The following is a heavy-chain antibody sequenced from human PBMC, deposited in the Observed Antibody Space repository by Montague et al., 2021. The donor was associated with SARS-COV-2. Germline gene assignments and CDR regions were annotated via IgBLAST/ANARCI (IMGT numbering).Heavy chain of an antibody. J-gene: IGHJ6*02. V-gene: IGHV4-61*02. CDR2: IYSSGST. Sequence: TLSLTSTVSGGSIRSGSYYWSWIRQPAGKGLEWIGRIYSSGSTNYNPSLKSRVTMSVDTSKNQFSLKVSSVTAADTAVYHCAKDYGDYSYYYGLDVWGQWTTVTVSS. CDR1: GGSIRSGSYY. D-gene: IGHD4-17*01. CDR3: AKDYGDYSYYYGLDV.